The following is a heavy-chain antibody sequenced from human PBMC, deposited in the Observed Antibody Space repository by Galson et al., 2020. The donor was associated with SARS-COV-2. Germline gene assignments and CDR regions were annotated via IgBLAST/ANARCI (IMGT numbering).Heavy chain of an antibody. J-gene: IGHJ4*02. CDR1: GFTFSNCD. Sequence: GGSLRLSCAASGFTFSNCDINWVRQAPGKGLEWVASITSRSTYIYYADSVKGRFTISRDNAKNSLYLQMNSLRVEDTAVYYCARDDYGAPNSGGNFDYWGQGTLVTVSS. CDR2: ITSRSTYI. V-gene: IGHV3-21*01. D-gene: IGHD4-17*01. CDR3: ARDDYGAPNSGGNFDY.